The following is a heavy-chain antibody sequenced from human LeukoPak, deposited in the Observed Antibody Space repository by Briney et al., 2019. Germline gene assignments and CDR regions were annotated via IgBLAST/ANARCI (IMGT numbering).Heavy chain of an antibody. J-gene: IGHJ3*02. CDR1: GGSISSYY. Sequence: SETLSLTCTVSGGSISSYYWSWIRQPPGKGLEWIGYIYYSGSTNYNPSLKSRVTISVDTSKNQFSLKLSSVTAADTAVYYCAKAGARRGAFDIWGQGTMVTVSS. V-gene: IGHV4-59*08. CDR3: AKAGARRGAFDI. CDR2: IYYSGST. D-gene: IGHD1-14*01.